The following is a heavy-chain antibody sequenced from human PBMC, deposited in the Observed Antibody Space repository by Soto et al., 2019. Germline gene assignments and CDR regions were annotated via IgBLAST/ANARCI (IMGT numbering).Heavy chain of an antibody. J-gene: IGHJ4*02. CDR2: IYHSEST. CDR1: GGSIRSGGYS. V-gene: IGHV4-30-2*01. CDR3: ARVPGR. Sequence: QLQLQESGSGLVKPSQTLSLTCAVSGGSIRSGGYSWSWIRQPPGKGLEWIGYIYHSESTNYNPALKSRVTIAVNTAKIQFSLKLSSVTAADTAVYYCARVPGRWGQGTLGTVSS.